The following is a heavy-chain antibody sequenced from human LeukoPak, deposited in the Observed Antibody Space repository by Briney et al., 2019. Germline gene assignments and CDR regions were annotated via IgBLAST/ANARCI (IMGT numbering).Heavy chain of an antibody. CDR2: IYTSGST. Sequence: SETLSLTCTVSGGSISSSSYYWSWIRQPAGKGLEWIGRIYTSGSTNYNPSLKSRVTMSVDTSKNQFSLKLSSVTAADTAVYYCARDMRGDFFGVVMNYYYYYMDVWGKGTTVTVSS. D-gene: IGHD3-3*01. V-gene: IGHV4-61*02. CDR1: GGSISSSSYY. J-gene: IGHJ6*03. CDR3: ARDMRGDFFGVVMNYYYYYMDV.